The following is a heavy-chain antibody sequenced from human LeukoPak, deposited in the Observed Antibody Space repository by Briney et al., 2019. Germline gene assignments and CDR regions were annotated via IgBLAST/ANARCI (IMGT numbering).Heavy chain of an antibody. D-gene: IGHD3-10*01. J-gene: IGHJ3*02. CDR3: ARDLRPRPYASGSFDAFHI. V-gene: IGHV4-31*03. CDR2: IYYSGST. Sequence: SQTLSLTCTVSGGSISSGGYYWSWIRQHPGKGLEWIGDIYYSGSTYYNPSLKSRVTISVDTSKNQFSLKLSSVTAADTAVYYCARDLRPRPYASGSFDAFHIWGQGTLVTVSS. CDR1: GGSISSGGYY.